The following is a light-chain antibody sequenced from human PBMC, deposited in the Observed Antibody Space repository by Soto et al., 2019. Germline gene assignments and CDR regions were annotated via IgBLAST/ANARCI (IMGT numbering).Light chain of an antibody. Sequence: DIQMTQSPSTLSGSVGDRVTITCRASQTISSWLAWYQQKPGKAPKLLIYDASTLESGVPSRFSGSGSGTDFSLTISSLHPEDFATYYCQQSYSPPWTFGRGTKVDIK. J-gene: IGKJ1*01. CDR3: QQSYSPPWT. CDR1: QTISSW. CDR2: DAS. V-gene: IGKV1-5*01.